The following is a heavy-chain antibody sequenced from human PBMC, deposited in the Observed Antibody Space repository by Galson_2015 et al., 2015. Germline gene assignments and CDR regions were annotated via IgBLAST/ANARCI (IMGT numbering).Heavy chain of an antibody. CDR2: IWYDGSNK. Sequence: SLRLSCAASGFTFSSYGMHWVRQAPGKGLEWVAVIWYDGSNKYYADSVKGRFTISRDNSKNTLYLQMNSLRAEDTAVYYCAREPADTAMARLGYYGMDVWGQGTTVTVSS. V-gene: IGHV3-33*08. CDR1: GFTFSSYG. D-gene: IGHD5-18*01. J-gene: IGHJ6*02. CDR3: AREPADTAMARLGYYGMDV.